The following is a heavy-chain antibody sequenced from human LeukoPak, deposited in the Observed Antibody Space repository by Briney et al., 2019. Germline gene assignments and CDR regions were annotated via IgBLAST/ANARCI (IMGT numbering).Heavy chain of an antibody. D-gene: IGHD3-9*01. J-gene: IGHJ3*01. Sequence: GGSPTPSCEASGFTFSNYAMNWVRQAPGKGLEGVSGLSGSGDTTKHADSVKGRFAISRVNARNTMYLQMSSLRAADTAVYYCTKASLIIADLYAFDVWGRGTMLTASS. V-gene: IGHV3-23*01. CDR3: TKASLIIADLYAFDV. CDR1: GFTFSNYA. CDR2: LSGSGDTT.